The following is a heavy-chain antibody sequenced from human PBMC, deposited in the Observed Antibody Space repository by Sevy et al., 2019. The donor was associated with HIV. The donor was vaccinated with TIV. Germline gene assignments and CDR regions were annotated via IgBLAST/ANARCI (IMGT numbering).Heavy chain of an antibody. CDR1: GFIFSNAW. Sequence: GGSLRLSCGASGFIFSNAWMSWVRQAPGKGLEWVGSIKSKADGGTPDYAEPVKGTFTISRDHSINTLYLQMNSLRTDDTAVYYCGYSEYGYYYDYWGQGTLVTVSS. D-gene: IGHD1-26*01. CDR3: GYSEYGYYYDY. V-gene: IGHV3-15*01. CDR2: IKSKADGGTP. J-gene: IGHJ4*02.